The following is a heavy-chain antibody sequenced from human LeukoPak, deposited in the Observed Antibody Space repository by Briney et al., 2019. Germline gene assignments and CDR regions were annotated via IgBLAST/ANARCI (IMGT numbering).Heavy chain of an antibody. D-gene: IGHD6-19*01. J-gene: IGHJ4*02. V-gene: IGHV5-51*01. Sequence: GESLKITCKGSGHAFINYWIGWVRQMPGKGLEWMGIIYPGDSDTRYSPSFQGQVTISADKSISTAYLQRSSLKASDTAMYYCARDSSDSNTWLFDYWGQGTLVTVSS. CDR2: IYPGDSDT. CDR1: GHAFINYW. CDR3: ARDSSDSNTWLFDY.